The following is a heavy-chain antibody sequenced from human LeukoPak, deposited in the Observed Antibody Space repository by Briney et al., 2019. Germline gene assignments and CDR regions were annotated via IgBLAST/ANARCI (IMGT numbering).Heavy chain of an antibody. CDR1: GGSISSYY. CDR3: ARTVSRSGALGFDY. V-gene: IGHV4-59*08. J-gene: IGHJ4*02. CDR2: IYYSGST. D-gene: IGHD3-10*01. Sequence: SETLSLTCTVPGGSISSYYWSWIRQPPGKGLEWIGYIYYSGSTNYNPSLKSRVTISVDTSKNQFSLKLSSVTAADTAVYYCARTVSRSGALGFDYWGQGTLVTVSS.